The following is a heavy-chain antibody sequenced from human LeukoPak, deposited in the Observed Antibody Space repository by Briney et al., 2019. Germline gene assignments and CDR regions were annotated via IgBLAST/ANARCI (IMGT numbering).Heavy chain of an antibody. CDR3: TRVTYYYDNSGYFHFDS. CDR2: IRRKAHGGTT. V-gene: IGHV3-49*04. CDR1: GFTFGDYA. Sequence: GGSLRLSCTTSGFTFGDYAMSWVRQAPGKGLEWVSFIRRKAHGGTTEYAASVKGRFSSSGDDSKSIAYLQMNSLKTEDTAVYICTRVTYYYDNSGYFHFDSWGQGSLVTVSS. J-gene: IGHJ4*02. D-gene: IGHD3-22*01.